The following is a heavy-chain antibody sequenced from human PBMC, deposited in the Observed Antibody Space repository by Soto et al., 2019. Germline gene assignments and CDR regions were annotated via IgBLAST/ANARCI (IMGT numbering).Heavy chain of an antibody. Sequence: QVQLVESGGGVVQPGRSLRLSCAASGFTFSSYGMHWVRQAPGKGLEWVAVISYDGSNKYYADSVKGRFTISRDNSKNTLYLQMNSLRAEDTAVYYCAKDLGANFDYWGQGTLVTVSS. CDR3: AKDLGANFDY. CDR1: GFTFSSYG. V-gene: IGHV3-30*18. CDR2: ISYDGSNK. J-gene: IGHJ4*02. D-gene: IGHD2-15*01.